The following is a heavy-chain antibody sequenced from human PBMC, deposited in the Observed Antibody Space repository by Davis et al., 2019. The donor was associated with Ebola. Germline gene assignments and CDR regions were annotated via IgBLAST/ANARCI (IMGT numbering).Heavy chain of an antibody. Sequence: GGSLRPSCKVSGSSFTTYWIGWVRKLHGKGLEWMGTVYPGASDTRYSPSFQGHVTISAEKSSNTAYLQWSSLKASDSAIYYCAKLGRSSDYYGRHFDWWGQGTRVTVAS. CDR2: VYPGASDT. CDR1: GSSFTTYW. J-gene: IGHJ4*02. V-gene: IGHV5-51*01. D-gene: IGHD3-22*01. CDR3: AKLGRSSDYYGRHFDW.